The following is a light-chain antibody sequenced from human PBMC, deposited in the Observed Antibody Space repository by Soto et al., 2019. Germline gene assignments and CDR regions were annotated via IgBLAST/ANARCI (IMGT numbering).Light chain of an antibody. CDR3: QHYNSYSEA. CDR1: QTISSW. V-gene: IGKV1-5*03. J-gene: IGKJ1*01. Sequence: DIQMTQSPSTLSGSVGDRVTITFRASQTISSWLAWYLQKPVKAPNLLIYKASTLKSGVPSRFSGSGSGTEFTLTISSLQPDDFATYYCQHYNSYSEAFGQGTKVDIK. CDR2: KAS.